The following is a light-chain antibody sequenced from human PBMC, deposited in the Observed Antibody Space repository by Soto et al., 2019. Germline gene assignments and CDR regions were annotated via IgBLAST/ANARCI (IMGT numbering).Light chain of an antibody. CDR1: QSVSSSY. J-gene: IGKJ1*01. Sequence: DTLLPQSPGTLSLSPGERAPLSCRASQSVSSSYLAWYQQKPGQAPRLLIYVASNRATGIPDRFSGSGSGTDFTLTISRLEPEDFVVYYCQQYGSSGTLGQGTKVDI. CDR3: QQYGSSGT. V-gene: IGKV3-20*01. CDR2: VAS.